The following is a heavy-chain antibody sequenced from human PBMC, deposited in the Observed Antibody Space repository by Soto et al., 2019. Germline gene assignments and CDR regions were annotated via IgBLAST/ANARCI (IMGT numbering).Heavy chain of an antibody. Sequence: VQLQEPGPGLVKPSGTLSLTCAVSGGSIRNKHWCWSWVRQSPGKGLEWIGEIYSVERTIYNPSLKSRVTVSADESANRFSLRLNSVTAADTAVSYCAGRGCGSIFGSFDNWCQGILVTVAS. D-gene: IGHD2-15*01. CDR1: GGSIRNKHW. CDR2: IYSVERT. J-gene: IGHJ4*02. CDR3: AGRGCGSIFGSFDN. V-gene: IGHV4-4*02.